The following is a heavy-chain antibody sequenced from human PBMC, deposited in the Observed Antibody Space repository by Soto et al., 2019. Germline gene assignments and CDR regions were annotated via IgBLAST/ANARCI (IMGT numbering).Heavy chain of an antibody. D-gene: IGHD6-19*01. CDR3: AGTGTSGYSSGWYNPLYYYYYYGMDV. Sequence: PSETLSLTCAVSGYSISSGYYWGWIRQPPGKGLEWIGSIYHSGSTYYNPSLKSRVTISVGTSKNQFSLKLSSVTAADTAVYYCAGTGTSGYSSGWYNPLYYYYYYGMDVWGQGTTVTVS. J-gene: IGHJ6*02. V-gene: IGHV4-38-2*01. CDR1: GYSISSGYY. CDR2: IYHSGST.